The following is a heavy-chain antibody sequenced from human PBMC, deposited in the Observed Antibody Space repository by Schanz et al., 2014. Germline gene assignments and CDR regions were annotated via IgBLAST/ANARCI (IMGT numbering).Heavy chain of an antibody. CDR3: ARDRASGYYEAGTSYYYYGMDV. V-gene: IGHV3-33*01. CDR1: GFTFNNYG. CDR2: IWHDGSGK. J-gene: IGHJ6*02. Sequence: QVQVVESGGGVVQPGRSLRLSCVASGFTFNNYGMHWVRQAPGKGLGWVAGIWHDGSGKFYADSVKGRFTISRDNSKNTLYWEMNSLRAEDTTVYYSARDRASGYYEAGTSYYYYGMDVWGQGTMVTVSS. D-gene: IGHD3-22*01.